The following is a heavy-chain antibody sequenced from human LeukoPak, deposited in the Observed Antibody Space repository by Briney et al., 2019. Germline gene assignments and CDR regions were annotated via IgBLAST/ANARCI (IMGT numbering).Heavy chain of an antibody. CDR2: IYYSGST. J-gene: IGHJ6*03. CDR1: GGSISSYY. CDR3: ARCIADQDYYYMDV. V-gene: IGHV4-59*01. D-gene: IGHD6-13*01. Sequence: SETLSLTCTVSGGSISSYYWSWIRQPPGKGLEWIGYIYYSGSTNYNPSLKSRVTISVDTSKNQFSLKLSSVTAADTAVYYCARCIADQDYYYMDVWGKGTTVTVSS.